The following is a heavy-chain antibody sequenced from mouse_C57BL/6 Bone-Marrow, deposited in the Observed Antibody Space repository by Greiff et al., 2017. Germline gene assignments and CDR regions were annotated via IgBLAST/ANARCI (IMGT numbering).Heavy chain of an antibody. V-gene: IGHV5-12*01. Sequence: EVMLVESGGGLVQPGGSLKLSCAASGFTFSDYYMDWVRQTPEKRLEWVAYISNGGGSTYYPDTVKGRFTISRDNAKNTLYLQMSRLKSEDTAMYYCARQSFAYWGQGTLVTVSA. J-gene: IGHJ3*01. CDR2: ISNGGGST. CDR3: ARQSFAY. CDR1: GFTFSDYY.